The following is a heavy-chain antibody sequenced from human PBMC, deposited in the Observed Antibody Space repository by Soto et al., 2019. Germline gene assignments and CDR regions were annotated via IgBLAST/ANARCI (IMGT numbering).Heavy chain of an antibody. CDR1: GGTFSSYA. V-gene: IGHV1-69*06. J-gene: IGHJ4*02. CDR3: AKDSSGYYYS. Sequence: SVEVSCKASGGTFSSYAISWVRQAPGQGLEWMGGIIPIFGTANYAQKFQGRVTITADKSTSTAYMELSSLRSEDTAVYYCAKDSSGYYYSWGQGTLVTVSS. CDR2: IIPIFGTA. D-gene: IGHD3-22*01.